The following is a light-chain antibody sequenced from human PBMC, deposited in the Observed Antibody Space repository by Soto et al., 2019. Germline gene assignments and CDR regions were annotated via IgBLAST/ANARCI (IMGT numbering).Light chain of an antibody. CDR1: ESIISK. J-gene: IGKJ4*01. CDR3: QQYNEWPPYS. Sequence: EILMTQSPATLSVSPGERATLSCRASESIISKVAWYQQKPGQPPRLLIYAASTRATGIPARFSGSGSGTEFTLTISGLQSEDFAVYYCQQYNEWPPYSFGGGTRVEF. CDR2: AAS. V-gene: IGKV3-15*01.